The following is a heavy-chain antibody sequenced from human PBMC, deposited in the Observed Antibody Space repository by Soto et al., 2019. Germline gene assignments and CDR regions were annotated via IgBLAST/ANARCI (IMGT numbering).Heavy chain of an antibody. CDR1: GGSISSYY. Sequence: PSETLSLTCTVSGGSISSYYWSWIRQPPGKGLEWIGYIYYSGSTNYNPSLKSRVTISVDRSKNQFSLKLSSVTAADTAVYYCARRSIGYCSGGSCHNWFDPWGQGTMVTVSS. J-gene: IGHJ5*02. V-gene: IGHV4-59*12. D-gene: IGHD2-15*01. CDR2: IYYSGST. CDR3: ARRSIGYCSGGSCHNWFDP.